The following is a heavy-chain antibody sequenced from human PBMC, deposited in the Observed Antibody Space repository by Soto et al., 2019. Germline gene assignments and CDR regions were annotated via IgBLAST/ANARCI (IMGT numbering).Heavy chain of an antibody. V-gene: IGHV1-8*01. Sequence: QVQLVQSGAEVKKPGASVKVSCKASGYTFTSYDINWVRQATGQGLEWMGWMNPNSGNTGDAQKFQGRVTMTRNTSISTAYMELSSLRSEDTAVYYCARGLTSGWYLDNWFDPWGQGTLVTVSS. CDR3: ARGLTSGWYLDNWFDP. D-gene: IGHD6-19*01. J-gene: IGHJ5*02. CDR2: MNPNSGNT. CDR1: GYTFTSYD.